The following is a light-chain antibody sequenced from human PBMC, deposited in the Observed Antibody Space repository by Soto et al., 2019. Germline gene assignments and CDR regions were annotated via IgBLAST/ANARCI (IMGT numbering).Light chain of an antibody. V-gene: IGKV3-20*01. CDR3: HQYGGSPRT. CDR2: GVS. Sequence: EIVLTQSPVTLSLSPWERATLFCRSSQSVSSNYLNWFQQKPGQAPRLLIYGVSSRATGIPDRFSGSGAGTDFTLTISRLEPEYFAVYYCHQYGGSPRTFGQGTKVDIK. J-gene: IGKJ1*01. CDR1: QSVSSNY.